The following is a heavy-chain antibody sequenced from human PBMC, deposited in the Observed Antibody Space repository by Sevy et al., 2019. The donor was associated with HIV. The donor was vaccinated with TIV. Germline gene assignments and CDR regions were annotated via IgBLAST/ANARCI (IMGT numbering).Heavy chain of an antibody. CDR1: DYTFSTQG. V-gene: IGHV1-18*01. Sequence: ASVKVSCKASDYTFSTQGFNWVRQAPGQGLEWMGWISTYNGNTKYAQKFQGRVTMTTDTSTSTAYMELRSLTSDDTAVYYCARDWAPGYYYDAIGVKRDYYFDYWGQGTLVTVSS. CDR2: ISTYNGNT. D-gene: IGHD3-22*01. J-gene: IGHJ4*02. CDR3: ARDWAPGYYYDAIGVKRDYYFDY.